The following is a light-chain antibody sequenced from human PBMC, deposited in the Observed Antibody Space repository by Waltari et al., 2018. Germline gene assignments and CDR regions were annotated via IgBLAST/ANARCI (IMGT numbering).Light chain of an antibody. CDR2: GTS. Sequence: DIVMTQSPATLSLSPVESVPLSCRASLSVRSTFAWFQQKPGQPPRLLIYGTSTRATGIPARFSGSGSGTEFSLTISSLQPEDFATYYCQQYDHWPWTFGQGTRVEAK. CDR3: QQYDHWPWT. CDR1: LSVRST. J-gene: IGKJ1*01. V-gene: IGKV3D-15*01.